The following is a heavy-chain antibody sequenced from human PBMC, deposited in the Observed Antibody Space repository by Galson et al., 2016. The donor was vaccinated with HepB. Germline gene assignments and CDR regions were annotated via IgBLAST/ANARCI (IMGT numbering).Heavy chain of an antibody. D-gene: IGHD3-10*01. V-gene: IGHV3-33*01. CDR1: GFRFTSYG. Sequence: SLRLSCAASGFRFTSYGMNWVRQAPGKGLEWVAVIWYDGTNKYYADSVKGRFTISRDNSKNMFYLQMSSLRAEDTAVYYCARDFGLGYYLDYWGQGTLVTVSS. CDR2: IWYDGTNK. CDR3: ARDFGLGYYLDY. J-gene: IGHJ4*02.